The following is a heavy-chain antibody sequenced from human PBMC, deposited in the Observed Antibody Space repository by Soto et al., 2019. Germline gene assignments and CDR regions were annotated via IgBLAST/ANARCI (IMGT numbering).Heavy chain of an antibody. CDR1: GGSISSGGYS. V-gene: IGHV4-30-2*01. D-gene: IGHD6-19*01. CDR2: ISHSGST. J-gene: IGHJ4*02. CDR3: ARGGLLPDY. Sequence: PSETLSLTCAVSGGSISSGGYSWSWIRQPPGKGLEWIGYISHSGSTYYNPSLKSRVTISVDRSKNQFSLKLSSVTAADTAVNYCARGGLLPDYWGQGTLVTVS.